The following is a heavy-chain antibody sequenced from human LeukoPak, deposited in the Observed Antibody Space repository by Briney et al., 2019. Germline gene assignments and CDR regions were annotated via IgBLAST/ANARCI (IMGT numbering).Heavy chain of an antibody. Sequence: GGSLRLSCAASGFAFSTYAMSWVRQAPGKGLEWVSGLTGSGRSTYYADSVKGRFTISRDNSKNTLYLQMNSLRDDDTALYYCAKDLLGATEYFDYWGQGTLVTVSS. CDR1: GFAFSTYA. V-gene: IGHV3-23*01. J-gene: IGHJ4*02. CDR3: AKDLLGATEYFDY. D-gene: IGHD1-26*01. CDR2: LTGSGRST.